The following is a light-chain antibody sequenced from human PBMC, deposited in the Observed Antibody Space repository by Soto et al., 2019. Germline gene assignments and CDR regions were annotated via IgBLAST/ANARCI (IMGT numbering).Light chain of an antibody. CDR1: QSVSSN. CDR2: DAS. CDR3: QQRSNWPPSIT. V-gene: IGKV3-11*01. J-gene: IGKJ5*01. Sequence: EIVMTQSPVTLSVSPGERATLSCRASQSVSSNLAWYQQKPGQAPSLLIYDASNRATGIPARFRGSGSGTDFTLTISSLEPEDFAVYYCQQRSNWPPSITFGQGTRLEIK.